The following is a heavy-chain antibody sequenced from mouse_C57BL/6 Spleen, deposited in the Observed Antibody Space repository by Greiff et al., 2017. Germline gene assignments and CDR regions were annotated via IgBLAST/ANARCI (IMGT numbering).Heavy chain of an antibody. J-gene: IGHJ4*01. V-gene: IGHV2-2*01. CDR1: GFSLTSYG. CDR2: IWSGGST. CDR3: ARSYYGSRGDAMDY. D-gene: IGHD1-1*01. Sequence: VQVVESGPGLVQPSQSLSITCTVSGFSLTSYGVHWVRQSPGKGLEWLGVIWSGGSTDYNAAFISRLSISKDNSKSQVFFKMNSLQADDTAIYYCARSYYGSRGDAMDYWGQGTSVTVSS.